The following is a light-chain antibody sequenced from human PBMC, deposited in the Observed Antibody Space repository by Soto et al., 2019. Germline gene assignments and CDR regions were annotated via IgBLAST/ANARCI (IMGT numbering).Light chain of an antibody. V-gene: IGLV2-11*01. CDR1: SSDVGGYNY. CDR2: DVS. J-gene: IGLJ3*02. CDR3: CSYGGSYTLV. Sequence: QSALTQPRSVSGSPGQSVTISCTGTSSDVGGYNYVSWYQQHPGKAPKLMIYDVSKRPSGVPDRFSGFESGNTASLTISGLQAEDEADYYCCSYGGSYTLVFGGGTKLTVL.